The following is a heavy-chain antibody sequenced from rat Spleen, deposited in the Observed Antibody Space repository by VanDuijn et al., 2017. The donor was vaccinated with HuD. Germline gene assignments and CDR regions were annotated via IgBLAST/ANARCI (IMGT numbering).Heavy chain of an antibody. V-gene: IGHV5-7*01. CDR2: ISYDGSST. CDR1: GFTFSDYN. D-gene: IGHD1-11*01. CDR3: ARHPEASFDY. J-gene: IGHJ2*01. Sequence: EVQLVESGGGLVQPGRSLKLSCAASGFTFSDYNMAWVRQAPKKGLEWVATISYDGSSTYYRDSVKGRFTISRDNAKSTLYLQMDSLRSEDTATYYCARHPEASFDYWGQGVMVTVSS.